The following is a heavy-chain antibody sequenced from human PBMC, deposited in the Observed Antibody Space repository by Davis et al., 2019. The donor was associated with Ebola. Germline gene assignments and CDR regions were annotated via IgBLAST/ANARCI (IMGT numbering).Heavy chain of an antibody. D-gene: IGHD2-15*01. Sequence: ASVKVSCKASGYTFTSYGISWVRQAPGQGLEWMGWISAYNGDTNYVENLQGRVTMTTDTSTTTAYMELRSLRSDDTAVYYCARDLLRDIVVVVAATTPGYWGQGTLVTVSS. J-gene: IGHJ4*02. CDR1: GYTFTSYG. CDR3: ARDLLRDIVVVVAATTPGY. CDR2: ISAYNGDT. V-gene: IGHV1-18*01.